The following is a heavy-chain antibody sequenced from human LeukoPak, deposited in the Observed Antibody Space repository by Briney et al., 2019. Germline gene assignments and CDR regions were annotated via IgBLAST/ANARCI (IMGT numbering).Heavy chain of an antibody. Sequence: SGTLSLTCAVSGGSISSSNWWSWVRQPPGKGLEWIGEIYHSGSTNYNPSLKSRVTISVDKSKNQFSLKLSSVTAADTAVYYCARVDSSSFKGYFDYWGQGTLVTVSS. D-gene: IGHD6-6*01. J-gene: IGHJ4*02. CDR2: IYHSGST. V-gene: IGHV4-4*02. CDR3: ARVDSSSFKGYFDY. CDR1: GGSISSSNW.